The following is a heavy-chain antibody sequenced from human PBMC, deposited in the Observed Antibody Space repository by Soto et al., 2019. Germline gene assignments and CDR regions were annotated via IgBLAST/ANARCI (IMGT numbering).Heavy chain of an antibody. Sequence: PSETLSLTCTVSGGSISSGGYYWSWIRQHPGKGLEWIGYIYYSGSTYYNPSLKSRVTISVDTSKNQFSLKLSSVTAADTAVYYCARVPDSSGYYHDYWGQGTLVTVSS. V-gene: IGHV4-31*03. D-gene: IGHD3-22*01. CDR2: IYYSGST. CDR1: GGSISSGGYY. CDR3: ARVPDSSGYYHDY. J-gene: IGHJ4*02.